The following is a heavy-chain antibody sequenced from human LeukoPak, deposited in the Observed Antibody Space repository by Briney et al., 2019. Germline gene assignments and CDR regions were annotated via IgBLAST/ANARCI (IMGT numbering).Heavy chain of an antibody. J-gene: IGHJ3*02. V-gene: IGHV1-18*01. D-gene: IGHD5-24*01. CDR1: GYTFTSYG. Sequence: ASVKVSCKASGYTFTSYGISWVQQAPGQGLEWMGWISAYNGNTNNAQKFQGRVTMTTDTSTRTSYMELRSLRSDDTAVYYCARGLQENLAWLQAFSAFDIWGQGTMVTISS. CDR3: ARGLQENLAWLQAFSAFDI. CDR2: ISAYNGNT.